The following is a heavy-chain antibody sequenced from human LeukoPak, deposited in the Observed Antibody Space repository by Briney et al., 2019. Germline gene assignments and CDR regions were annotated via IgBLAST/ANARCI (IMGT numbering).Heavy chain of an antibody. CDR3: ARVRGMATIDAFDI. Sequence: GGSLRLSCAASGFTFSSYAMHWVRQAPGKGLEWVAVISYDGSNKYYADSVKGRFTISRDNSKSTLYLQMNSLRAEDTAVYYCARVRGMATIDAFDIWGQGTMVTVSS. CDR2: ISYDGSNK. V-gene: IGHV3-30-3*01. J-gene: IGHJ3*02. D-gene: IGHD5-24*01. CDR1: GFTFSSYA.